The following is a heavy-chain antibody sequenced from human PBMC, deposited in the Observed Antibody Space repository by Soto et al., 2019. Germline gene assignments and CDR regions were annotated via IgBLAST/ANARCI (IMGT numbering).Heavy chain of an antibody. J-gene: IGHJ5*02. CDR3: ARSLYDILTGSVYNWFDP. Sequence: PGGSLRLSCAASGFTFSDSAMHWVRQASGKGLEWVGRIRNKGNNYATAYTASVKGRFTISRDDSKNTVYLQMNSLKIDDTAVYYCARSLYDILTGSVYNWFDPWGQGTLVTVSS. V-gene: IGHV3-73*01. CDR1: GFTFSDSA. D-gene: IGHD3-9*01. CDR2: IRNKGNNYAT.